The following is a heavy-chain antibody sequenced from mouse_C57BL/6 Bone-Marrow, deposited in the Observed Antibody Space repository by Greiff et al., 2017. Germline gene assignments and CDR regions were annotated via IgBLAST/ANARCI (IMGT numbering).Heavy chain of an antibody. CDR3: ARFLY. J-gene: IGHJ3*01. V-gene: IGHV1-50*01. Sequence: VQLQQPGAELVKPGASVKLSCKASGYTFTSYWMQWVKQRPGQGLEWIGEIDPSDSYTTYNQKFKGKATLTVDTSSCTAYMQLSSLTSEDSAVYYCARFLYWGQGTLVTVSA. CDR2: IDPSDSYT. CDR1: GYTFTSYW.